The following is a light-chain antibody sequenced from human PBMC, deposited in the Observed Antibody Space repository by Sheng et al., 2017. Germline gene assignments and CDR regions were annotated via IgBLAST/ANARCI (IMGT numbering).Light chain of an antibody. Sequence: DIQMTQSPSSLSASVGDRVTITCQASQDISNYLNWYQQKPGKAPKLLIYDASNLETGVPSRFSGSGSGTDFTFTISSLQPEDIATYYCQQFHTMPYNFGPGDRSW. CDR1: QDISNY. CDR2: DAS. V-gene: IGKV1-33*01. CDR3: QQFHTMPYN. J-gene: IGKJ2*01.